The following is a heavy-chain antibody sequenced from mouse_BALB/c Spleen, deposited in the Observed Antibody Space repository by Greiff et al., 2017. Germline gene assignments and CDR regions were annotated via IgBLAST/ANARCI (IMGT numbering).Heavy chain of an antibody. D-gene: IGHD2-4*01. V-gene: IGHV5-9-4*01. CDR3: ARAYYDYDSWFAY. CDR2: ISSGGSYT. J-gene: IGHJ3*01. CDR1: GFTFSSYA. Sequence: EVMLVESGGGLVKPGGSLKLSCAASGFTFSSYAMSWVRQSPEKRLEWVAEISSGGSYTYYPDTVTGRFTISRDNAKNTLYLEMSSLRSEDTAMYYCARAYYDYDSWFAYWGQGTLVTVSA.